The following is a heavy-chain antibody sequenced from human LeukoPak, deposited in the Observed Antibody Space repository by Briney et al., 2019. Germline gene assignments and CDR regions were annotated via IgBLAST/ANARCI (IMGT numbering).Heavy chain of an antibody. CDR2: IIPIFGTA. Sequence: ASVKVSCKASGGTFSSYAISWVRQAPGQGLEWMGGIIPIFGTANYAQKFQGRVTITAAGSTSTAYMELSSLRSEDKAVYYCASALDCSSTSCSGRVAFDIWGQGTMVTVSS. D-gene: IGHD2-2*01. V-gene: IGHV1-69*01. J-gene: IGHJ3*02. CDR1: GGTFSSYA. CDR3: ASALDCSSTSCSGRVAFDI.